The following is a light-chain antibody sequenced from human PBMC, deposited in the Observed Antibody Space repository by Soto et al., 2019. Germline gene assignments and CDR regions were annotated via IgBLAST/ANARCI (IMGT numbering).Light chain of an antibody. CDR3: QQTENVPFT. CDR2: DAS. V-gene: IGKV1-33*01. Sequence: DIQMTQSPSSLSASVGDRVTITCQASQDISDYLSWYQQKPGKAPELLIYDASKLEIGVPSRFSGSGFGTEFIFTISSLQPEDIATYFCQQTENVPFTFGPGTKVEIK. J-gene: IGKJ3*01. CDR1: QDISDY.